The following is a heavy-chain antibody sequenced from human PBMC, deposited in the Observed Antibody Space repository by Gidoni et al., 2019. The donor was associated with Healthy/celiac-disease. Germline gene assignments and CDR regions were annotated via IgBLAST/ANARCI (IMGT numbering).Heavy chain of an antibody. V-gene: IGHV4-61*02. CDR2: IYTSGST. Sequence: QVQLQESGPGLVKPSQTLSLTCTVSGGSISSASYYWSWIRQPAGKGLEWMGRIYTSGSTNYNPSLKRRVTISVDTSKNQFSLKLSSVTAADTAVYYCARDPTIIAAAGHYGMDVWGQGTTVTVSS. CDR1: GGSISSASYY. D-gene: IGHD6-13*01. J-gene: IGHJ6*02. CDR3: ARDPTIIAAAGHYGMDV.